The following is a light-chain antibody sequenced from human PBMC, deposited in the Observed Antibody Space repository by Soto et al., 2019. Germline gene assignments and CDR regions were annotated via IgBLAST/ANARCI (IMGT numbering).Light chain of an antibody. V-gene: IGLV1-51*02. CDR3: GTWDSSLSALYV. Sequence: QSVLTQPPSVSAAPGQKVTISCSGSSSNIGNNYVSWYQQLPGTAHKLLIYENNKRPSGIPDRFSGSKSGTSATLGITGLQTGDEAEYYCGTWDSSLSALYVFGPGTKLTVL. CDR2: ENN. CDR1: SSNIGNNY. J-gene: IGLJ1*01.